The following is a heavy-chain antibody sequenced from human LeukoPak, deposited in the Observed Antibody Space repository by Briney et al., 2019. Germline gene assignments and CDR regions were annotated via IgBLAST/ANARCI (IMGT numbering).Heavy chain of an antibody. CDR1: GFTFSSYA. Sequence: PGGSLRLSCAASGFTFSSYAMGWVRQAPGKGLEWVSAISGSGGSTYYADSVKGRFTISRDNSKNTLYLQMNSLRAEDTAVYYCAKDSGYGYNYFDYWGQGTLVTVSS. CDR2: ISGSGGST. CDR3: AKDSGYGYNYFDY. D-gene: IGHD5-18*01. V-gene: IGHV3-23*01. J-gene: IGHJ4*02.